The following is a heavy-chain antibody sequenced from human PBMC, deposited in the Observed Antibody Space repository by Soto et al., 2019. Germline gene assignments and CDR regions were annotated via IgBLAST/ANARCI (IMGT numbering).Heavy chain of an antibody. Sequence: QVQLVQSGAEMKKPGSSVKVSCKASGGDFSTYAINWVRQAPGQGLEWMGGIIPIFGATNYAQNFQGRVTITADESTSPAYMQLNSLRSDDTAIYFCASILDSSVSPSAYWGQGTLVSVSS. CDR1: GGDFSTYA. CDR2: IIPIFGAT. J-gene: IGHJ4*02. D-gene: IGHD2-21*01. V-gene: IGHV1-69*01. CDR3: ASILDSSVSPSAY.